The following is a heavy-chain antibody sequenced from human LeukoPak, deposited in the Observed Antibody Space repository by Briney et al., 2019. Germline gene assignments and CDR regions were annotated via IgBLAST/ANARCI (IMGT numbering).Heavy chain of an antibody. CDR3: ARDLYDILTGYIDY. CDR1: GGSLSNTGYY. V-gene: IGHV4-39*07. Sequence: SETLSLTCTVSGGSLSNTGYYWGWIRQPPGKGLEWIGSIYYSGSTDYNPSLKSRVTVSVDTSKNQFSLKLSSVTAADTAVYYCARDLYDILTGYIDYWGQGTLVTVSS. D-gene: IGHD3-9*01. J-gene: IGHJ4*02. CDR2: IYYSGST.